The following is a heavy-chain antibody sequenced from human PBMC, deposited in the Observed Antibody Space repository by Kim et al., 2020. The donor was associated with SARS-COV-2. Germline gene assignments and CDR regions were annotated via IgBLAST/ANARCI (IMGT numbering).Heavy chain of an antibody. V-gene: IGHV3-53*01. CDR1: GFTVSNSY. Sequence: GGSLRLSCAASGFTVSNSYMSWVRQAPGKGLEWVSLIYAGGNTYYAASVKGRFTISRDNSKNMVFLQMSSLRAEDTAVYFCARDYYASGNFYSYFDHWGRGTLVTVSS. CDR3: ARDYYASGNFYSYFDH. J-gene: IGHJ5*02. CDR2: IYAGGNT. D-gene: IGHD3-10*01.